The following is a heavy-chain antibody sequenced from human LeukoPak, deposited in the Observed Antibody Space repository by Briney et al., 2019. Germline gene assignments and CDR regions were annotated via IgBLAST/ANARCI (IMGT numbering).Heavy chain of an antibody. CDR2: IYYSGST. CDR1: GGSLSSGDYY. D-gene: IGHD2-2*01. CDR3: ARDIVVVPAASRDYYYYYGMDV. V-gene: IGHV4-30-4*01. Sequence: SQTLSLTCTVSGGSLSSGDYYWSWIRQPPGKGLEWIGYIYYSGSTYYNPSLKSRATISVDTSKNQFSLKLSSVTAADTAVYYCARDIVVVPAASRDYYYYYGMDVWGQGTTVTVSS. J-gene: IGHJ6*02.